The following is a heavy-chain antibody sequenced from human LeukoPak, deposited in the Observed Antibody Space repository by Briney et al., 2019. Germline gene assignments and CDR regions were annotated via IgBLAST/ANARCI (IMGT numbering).Heavy chain of an antibody. CDR2: TYYRSKWYN. J-gene: IGHJ6*03. CDR1: GDSVSSNSAA. V-gene: IGHV6-1*01. Sequence: SQTLSLTCAISGDSVSSNSAACNWIRQSPSSGLEWLGRTYYRSKWYNDYAVSVKSRITIHQDTSKNQFSLQLNSVTPEDTAVYYCARVPMVRGGYYYMDVWGKGTTVTVSS. CDR3: ARVPMVRGGYYYMDV. D-gene: IGHD3-10*01.